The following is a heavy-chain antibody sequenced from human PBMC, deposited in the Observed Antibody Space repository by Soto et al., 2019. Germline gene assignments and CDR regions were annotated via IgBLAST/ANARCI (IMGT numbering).Heavy chain of an antibody. Sequence: PGGSLRLSCAASGFTFSSYAISWVRQAPGKGLEWVSGISGSGDSTYYADSVKGQFTISRDNSKNTLYLQMNSLRAEDTAVYYCAKGVPGIAVAGTGYFQHWGQGTLVTVSS. CDR2: ISGSGDST. V-gene: IGHV3-23*01. J-gene: IGHJ1*01. CDR3: AKGVPGIAVAGTGYFQH. D-gene: IGHD6-19*01. CDR1: GFTFSSYA.